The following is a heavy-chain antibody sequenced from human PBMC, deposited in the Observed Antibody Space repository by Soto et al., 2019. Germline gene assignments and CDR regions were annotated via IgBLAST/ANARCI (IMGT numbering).Heavy chain of an antibody. CDR3: AKDPNYYDSSGYLPDY. D-gene: IGHD3-22*01. Sequence: GGPLRLSCAASGFTFSSYGMHWVRQAPGKGLEWVAVISYDGSNKYYADSVKGRFTISRDNSKNTLYLQMNSLRAEDTAVYYCAKDPNYYDSSGYLPDYWGQGTLVTVSS. J-gene: IGHJ4*02. CDR2: ISYDGSNK. V-gene: IGHV3-30*18. CDR1: GFTFSSYG.